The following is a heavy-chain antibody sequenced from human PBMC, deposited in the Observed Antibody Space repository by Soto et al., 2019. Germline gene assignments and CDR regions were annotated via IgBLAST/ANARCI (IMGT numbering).Heavy chain of an antibody. D-gene: IGHD2-2*01. J-gene: IGHJ5*02. Sequence: QVQLQQWGAGLLKPSETLSLTCAVYGGSFSGYYWSWIRQPPGKGLEWIGEINHSGSTNYNPSLKGRVTIAVDTSKNQFSLKLSSVTAADTAVYYCALGYCSSTSCYEVHWFDPWGQGTLVTVSS. V-gene: IGHV4-34*01. CDR3: ALGYCSSTSCYEVHWFDP. CDR1: GGSFSGYY. CDR2: INHSGST.